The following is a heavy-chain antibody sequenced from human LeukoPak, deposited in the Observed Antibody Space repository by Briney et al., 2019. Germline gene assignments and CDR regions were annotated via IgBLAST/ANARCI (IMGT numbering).Heavy chain of an antibody. V-gene: IGHV1-2*02. Sequence: GASVKVSCKASGYTFTSYGISWVRQAPGQGLEWMGWINPNSGGTNYAQKFQGRVTMTRDTSISTAYMELSRLRSDDTAVYYCARDLRGKRYSSSLDYWGQGTLVTVSS. D-gene: IGHD6-13*01. CDR3: ARDLRGKRYSSSLDY. CDR1: GYTFTSYG. J-gene: IGHJ4*02. CDR2: INPNSGGT.